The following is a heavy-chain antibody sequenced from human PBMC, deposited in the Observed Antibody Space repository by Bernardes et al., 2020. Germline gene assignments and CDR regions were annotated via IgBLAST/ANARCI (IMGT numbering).Heavy chain of an antibody. CDR3: AKGGGWLYYFDY. V-gene: IGHV3-23*01. J-gene: IGHJ4*02. CDR2: ISGDGTT. D-gene: IGHD6-19*01. CDR1: GFTFSTYA. Sequence: GGSLRLSCAAAGFTFSTYAINWVRQAPGKGLQWVSAISGDGTTYYADSLKGRFTVSRDNSTNTLYLQLTSLGAEDTAIYYCAKGGGWLYYFDYWGQGTLVTVSS.